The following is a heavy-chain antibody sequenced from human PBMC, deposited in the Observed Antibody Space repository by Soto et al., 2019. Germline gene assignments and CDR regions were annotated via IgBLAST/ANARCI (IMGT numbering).Heavy chain of an antibody. CDR3: TTAKYYDFWSGYYTF. D-gene: IGHD3-3*01. CDR1: GFTFSNAW. Sequence: EVQLVESGGGLVKPGGSLRLSCAASGFTFSNAWMSWVRQAPGKGLEWVGRIKSKTDGGTTDYAAPVKGRFTISRDDSKNTLYLQMNSLKTLYTAVYYGTTAKYYDFWSGYYTFWGQGTLVTVSS. CDR2: IKSKTDGGTT. V-gene: IGHV3-15*01. J-gene: IGHJ4*02.